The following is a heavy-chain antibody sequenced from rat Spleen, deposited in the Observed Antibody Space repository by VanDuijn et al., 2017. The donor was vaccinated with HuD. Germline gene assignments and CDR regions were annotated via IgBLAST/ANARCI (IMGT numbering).Heavy chain of an antibody. CDR3: ARGGNWEFYWYFDF. D-gene: IGHD5-1*01. CDR2: VYPGSGGT. J-gene: IGHJ1*01. V-gene: IGHV1-60*01. CDR1: GYTFTSYD. Sequence: QIQLQQSGAELTKPGSSVKIFCKASGYTFTSYDISWIKQRPGQALEWIGAVYPGSGGTGYNEKFKDKATFTVDKSSSTAFIQLNSLTPEDTAVYYCARGGNWEFYWYFDFWGPGTMVTVSS.